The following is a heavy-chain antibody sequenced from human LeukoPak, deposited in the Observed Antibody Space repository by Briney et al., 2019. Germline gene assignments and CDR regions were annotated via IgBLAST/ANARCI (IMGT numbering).Heavy chain of an antibody. V-gene: IGHV3-21*01. Sequence: GGSLRLSCAASGFTFSSYSMNWVRQAPGKGLEWVSSISSSSSYIYYADSVKGRFTISRDNAKNSLYLQMNSLRAEDTAVYYCARDPRVAGKGGYYFDYWGQGTLVTVSS. CDR1: GFTFSSYS. CDR2: ISSSSSYI. J-gene: IGHJ4*02. CDR3: ARDPRVAGKGGYYFDY. D-gene: IGHD6-19*01.